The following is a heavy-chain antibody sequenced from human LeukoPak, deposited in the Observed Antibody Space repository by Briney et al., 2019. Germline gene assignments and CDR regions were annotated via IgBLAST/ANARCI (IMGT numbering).Heavy chain of an antibody. CDR2: IYYSGSI. D-gene: IGHD5-24*01. J-gene: IGHJ4*02. V-gene: IGHV4-39*01. CDR1: GDSITRNTYH. Sequence: SETLSLTCIVSGDSITRNTYHWGWVRQPPGKGLEWIGTIYYSGSIYYNQSLRGRVALSVDTSKNQFSLKLTSVTAADTAVYYCARPLMATKEIDYWGQGTLVTVSS. CDR3: ARPLMATKEIDY.